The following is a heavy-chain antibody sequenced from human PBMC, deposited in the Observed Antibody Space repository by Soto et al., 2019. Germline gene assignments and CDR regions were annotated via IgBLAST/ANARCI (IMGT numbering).Heavy chain of an antibody. D-gene: IGHD3-16*01. CDR3: ARTAPMDAGDKYYYDF. J-gene: IGHJ4*02. CDR1: GGTFSTFG. Sequence: QVQLVQSGAEVKKTGSSVKVSCKTSGGTFSTFGISWVRQAPGQGLEWMGGIIPFFGTAEYSQKFEDRITITVDTSTNTVYMALRSLTSEDTAIYYCARTAPMDAGDKYYYDFWGQGALVTVSS. V-gene: IGHV1-69*06. CDR2: IIPFFGTA.